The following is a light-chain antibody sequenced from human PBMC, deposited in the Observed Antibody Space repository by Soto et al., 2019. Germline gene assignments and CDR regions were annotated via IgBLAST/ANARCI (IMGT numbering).Light chain of an antibody. J-gene: IGKJ4*01. CDR3: QQCSWHPFTVT. CDR2: DAS. V-gene: IGKV3-15*01. CDR1: QSVSRN. Sequence: EIVMTQSPATLSVSPGERATLSCRASQSVSRNLAWSQQKPGQAPRLLIFDASTTATGIPARFSGSGSGTEYTLTISSLQSEDSAVYYCQQCSWHPFTVTFGGGTKVEIK.